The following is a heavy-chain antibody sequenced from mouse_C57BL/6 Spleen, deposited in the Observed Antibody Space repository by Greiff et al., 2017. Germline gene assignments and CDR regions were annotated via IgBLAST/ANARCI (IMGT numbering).Heavy chain of an antibody. J-gene: IGHJ2*01. V-gene: IGHV14-3*01. Sequence: VQLQQSVAELVRPGASVKLSCTASGYNFKNTYMHWVKQRPEQGLEWIGRIDPANGNTKYAPKFQGKATITADTSSNTAYLQLSSLTSEDTAIYYCARGTVVAPYYFDYWGQGTTLTVSS. CDR2: IDPANGNT. CDR3: ARGTVVAPYYFDY. D-gene: IGHD1-1*01. CDR1: GYNFKNTY.